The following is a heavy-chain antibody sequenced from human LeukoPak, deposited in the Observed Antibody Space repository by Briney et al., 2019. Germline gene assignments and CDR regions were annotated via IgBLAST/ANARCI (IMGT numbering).Heavy chain of an antibody. CDR3: ARSPSSRSLIRKYYFDY. CDR2: ISYDGSNK. CDR1: GFTFSSYA. D-gene: IGHD6-13*01. J-gene: IGHJ4*02. V-gene: IGHV3-30*04. Sequence: PGRSLRLSCAASGFTFSSYAMHWVRQAPGKGLEWVAVISYDGSNKYYADSVKGRFTISRDNSKNTLYLQMNSLRAEDTAVYYCARSPSSRSLIRKYYFDYWRQGTLVTVSP.